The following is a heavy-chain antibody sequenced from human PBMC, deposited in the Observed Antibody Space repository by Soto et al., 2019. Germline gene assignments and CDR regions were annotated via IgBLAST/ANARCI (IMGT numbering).Heavy chain of an antibody. J-gene: IGHJ4*02. D-gene: IGHD3-22*01. CDR3: ARAGGGHYDSNGYYSIYFDY. Sequence: GGSLRLSCAASEFTFSNYAMSWVRQAPGKGLEWVSAISYGGGTTYYADSVKGRFTISRDNSKNTLYLQMNSLRAEDTAVYYCARAGGGHYDSNGYYSIYFDYWGQGTLVTVSS. CDR1: EFTFSNYA. CDR2: ISYGGGTT. V-gene: IGHV3-23*01.